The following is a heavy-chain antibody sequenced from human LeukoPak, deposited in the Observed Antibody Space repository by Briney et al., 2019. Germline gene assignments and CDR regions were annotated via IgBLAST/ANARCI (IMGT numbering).Heavy chain of an antibody. CDR2: IIPIFGTA. CDR3: ARDIGGVRGGAFDI. J-gene: IGHJ3*02. V-gene: IGHV1-69*05. D-gene: IGHD2-8*02. CDR1: GGTFSSYA. Sequence: SVKVSCKASGGTFSSYAISWVRQAPGQGLEWMGGIIPIFGTANYAQKFQGRVTVTTDESTSTAYMELSSLRSEDTAVYYCARDIGGVRGGAFDIWGQGTMVTVSS.